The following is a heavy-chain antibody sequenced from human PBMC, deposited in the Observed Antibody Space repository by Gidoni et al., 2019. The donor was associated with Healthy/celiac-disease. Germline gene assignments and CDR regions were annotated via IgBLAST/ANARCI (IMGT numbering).Heavy chain of an antibody. D-gene: IGHD3-10*01. J-gene: IGHJ4*02. Sequence: EVQLVESGGGLLQPGVSLHLPSAASGFSFSGSAMHWVRQASGKGLEWVGRITSKANSDETAYAAAVKGRFTISREDSKNTAYLQMNSLKTEDTAVYDCTRLSGGDWGQGTLVTVSS. V-gene: IGHV3-73*02. CDR2: ITSKANSDET. CDR1: GFSFSGSA. CDR3: TRLSGGD.